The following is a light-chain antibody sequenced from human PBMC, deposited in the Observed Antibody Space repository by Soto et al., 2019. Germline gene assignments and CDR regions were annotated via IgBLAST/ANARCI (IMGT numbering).Light chain of an antibody. J-gene: IGKJ5*01. CDR1: QGISSY. CDR3: QQLNSYPIT. Sequence: DIQLTQSPSFLSASVGDRVTITCRASQGISSYLAWSQQKPGKAPKLLIYAASTLQSGVPSRFGGSGSGTEFTLTISSLQPEDFATYYCQQLNSYPITFGQGTRLEIK. V-gene: IGKV1-9*01. CDR2: AAS.